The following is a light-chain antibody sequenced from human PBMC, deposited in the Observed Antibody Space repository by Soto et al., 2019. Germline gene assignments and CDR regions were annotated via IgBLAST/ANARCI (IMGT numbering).Light chain of an antibody. CDR1: QSVSSSY. V-gene: IGKV3-20*01. CDR3: HQYDTSPVT. J-gene: IGKJ1*01. Sequence: EVVLTQSPDTLSLSPGDRATLSCRASQSVSSSYLAWYQQKPGQAPRLLIYGTSTRATGIPDRFSGSGSGTDFTLTISRLEPEDFSVYYCHQYDTSPVTFVQGTKV. CDR2: GTS.